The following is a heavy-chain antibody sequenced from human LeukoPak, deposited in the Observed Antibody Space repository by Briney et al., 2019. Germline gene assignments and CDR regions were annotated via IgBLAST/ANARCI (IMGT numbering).Heavy chain of an antibody. CDR3: ARLYCSSTSCPNWFDP. V-gene: IGHV4-39*01. J-gene: IGHJ5*02. D-gene: IGHD2-2*01. Sequence: PSETLSLTCTVSGGSINSYYWGWIRQPPGKGLEWIGSIYYSGSTYYNPSLKSRVTISVDTSKNQFSLKLSSVTAADTAVYYCARLYCSSTSCPNWFDPWGQGTLVTVSS. CDR2: IYYSGST. CDR1: GGSINSYY.